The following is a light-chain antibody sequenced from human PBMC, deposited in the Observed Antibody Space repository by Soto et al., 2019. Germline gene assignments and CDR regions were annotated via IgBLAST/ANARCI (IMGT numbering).Light chain of an antibody. CDR2: LNSDGSH. J-gene: IGLJ2*01. CDR1: SGHSNYA. Sequence: QSVLTQSPSASASLGASVKLTCTLSSGHSNYAIAWHQQQSEKGPRYLMKLNSDGSHSKGDGIPDRCSGSSSGAERYITISSLPSDDEADYYCQTWGSGIVVFGGGTKLTVL. CDR3: QTWGSGIVV. V-gene: IGLV4-69*01.